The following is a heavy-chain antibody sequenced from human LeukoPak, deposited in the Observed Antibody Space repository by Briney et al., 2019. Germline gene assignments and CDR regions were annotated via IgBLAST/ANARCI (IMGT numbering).Heavy chain of an antibody. CDR2: IYYSGST. D-gene: IGHD5-12*01. J-gene: IGHJ4*02. CDR3: ARLGGYMDYFDY. Sequence: SETLSLTCTVSGDSISSYYWSWIRQPPGKGLEWIGYIYYSGSTNYNPSLKSRVTISVDTSKNQFSLKLSSVTAADTAVYYCARLGGYMDYFDYWGQGTLVTVSS. V-gene: IGHV4-59*08. CDR1: GDSISSYY.